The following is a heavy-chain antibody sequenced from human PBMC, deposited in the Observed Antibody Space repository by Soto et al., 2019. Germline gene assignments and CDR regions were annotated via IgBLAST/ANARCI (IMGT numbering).Heavy chain of an antibody. Sequence: QVQLVQSGAEVKKPGASVKVSCKASGYTFSSYGINWVRQATGQGLEWMGWLNPNSGDTGYAQKSQARVTLTRTSSLNTAYIALSSLASGDSAVYYCATSGGGWYLYWGQGTLVTVSS. V-gene: IGHV1-8*01. CDR1: GYTFSSYG. CDR3: ATSGGGWYLY. J-gene: IGHJ4*02. CDR2: LNPNSGDT. D-gene: IGHD6-19*01.